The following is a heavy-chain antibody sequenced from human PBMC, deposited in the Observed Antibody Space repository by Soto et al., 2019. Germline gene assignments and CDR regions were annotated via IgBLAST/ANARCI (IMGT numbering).Heavy chain of an antibody. CDR2: MNPNSGNT. CDR3: ARGGRRYYDSSGYYHFDY. D-gene: IGHD3-22*01. CDR1: GYTFTSYD. V-gene: IGHV1-8*01. J-gene: IGHJ4*02. Sequence: GASVKVSCKAAGYTFTSYDINWVRQATRQGLEWMGWMNPNSGNTGYAQKFQGRVTMTRNTSISTAYMELSSLRSEDTAVYYCARGGRRYYDSSGYYHFDYRGQGTLGTVSS.